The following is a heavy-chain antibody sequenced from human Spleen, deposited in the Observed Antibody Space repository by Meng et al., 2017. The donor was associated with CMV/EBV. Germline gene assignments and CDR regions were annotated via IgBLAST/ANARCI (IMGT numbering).Heavy chain of an antibody. D-gene: IGHD6-19*01. CDR2: INHSGST. Sequence: CAVYGGSFSGYYWSWIRQPPGKGLEWIGEINHSGSTNYNPSLKSRVTISVDASKNQFSLKLSSVTAADTAVYYCARDGAVAGGFYDYWGQGTLVTVSS. J-gene: IGHJ4*02. CDR1: GGSFSGYY. CDR3: ARDGAVAGGFYDY. V-gene: IGHV4-34*01.